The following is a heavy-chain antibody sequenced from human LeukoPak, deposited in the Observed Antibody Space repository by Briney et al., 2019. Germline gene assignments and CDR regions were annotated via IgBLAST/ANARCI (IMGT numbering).Heavy chain of an antibody. CDR3: ARVEYYYYYMDV. D-gene: IGHD5-24*01. CDR1: GGSISSSSYY. J-gene: IGHJ6*03. V-gene: IGHV4-39*07. CDR2: IYYSGST. Sequence: PSETLSLTCTVSGGSISSSSYYWGWVRQPRGKGLEWIGSIYYSGSTYYNPPLRSRVTISVDTSKNQFSLKLSSVTAADTAVYYCARVEYYYYYMDVWGKGTTVTVSS.